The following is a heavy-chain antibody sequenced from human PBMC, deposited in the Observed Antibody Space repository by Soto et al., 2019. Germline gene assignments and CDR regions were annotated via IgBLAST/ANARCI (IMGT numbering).Heavy chain of an antibody. D-gene: IGHD6-19*01. Sequence: SETLSLTCAVSGGSISGSSWWSWIRQSPGKGLEWIGEIYHSGNTNYNPSLKSRVAISVDTSKNQFSLEIYSVTASDTAIYYCARDPGRAVALDWGEGTLVTVSS. CDR3: ARDPGRAVALD. CDR1: GGSISGSSW. V-gene: IGHV4-4*02. CDR2: IYHSGNT. J-gene: IGHJ4*02.